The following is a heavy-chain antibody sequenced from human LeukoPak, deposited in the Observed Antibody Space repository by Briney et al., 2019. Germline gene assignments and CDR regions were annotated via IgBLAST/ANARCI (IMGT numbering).Heavy chain of an antibody. V-gene: IGHV4-34*01. CDR3: ARGTTYRYCSGGSCSDFDY. Sequence: PSETLSLTCAVYGGSFSGYYWSWIRQPPGKGLEWIGQINHSGSTNYNPSLKSRVTISVDTSKNQFSLKLSSVTAADTAVYYCARGTTYRYCSGGSCSDFDYWGQGTLVTVSS. D-gene: IGHD2-15*01. J-gene: IGHJ4*02. CDR1: GGSFSGYY. CDR2: INHSGST.